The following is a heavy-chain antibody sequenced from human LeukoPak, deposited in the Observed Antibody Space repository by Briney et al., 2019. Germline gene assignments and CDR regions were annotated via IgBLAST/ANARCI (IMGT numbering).Heavy chain of an antibody. Sequence: ASGKVSGKASGYTFTSYDINWVRQATGQGLEWMGWMNPNSGNTGYAQKFQGRVTMTRNTSISTAYMELSSLRSEDTAVYYCARTLGDCSSTSCYWYNWFDPWGQGTLVTVSS. CDR2: MNPNSGNT. CDR3: ARTLGDCSSTSCYWYNWFDP. CDR1: GYTFTSYD. V-gene: IGHV1-8*01. D-gene: IGHD2-2*01. J-gene: IGHJ5*02.